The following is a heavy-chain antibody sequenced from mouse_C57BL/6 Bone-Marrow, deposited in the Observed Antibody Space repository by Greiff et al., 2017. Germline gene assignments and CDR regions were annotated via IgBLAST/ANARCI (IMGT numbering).Heavy chain of an antibody. Sequence: EVKLMESGRGLVQPGESLKLSCESNEYEFPSHDMSWFRKTPERRLEWVAAINSDGGRTYYPATMERRFVISRDNTTKTLYLQLISLRSEDTALYYCETRGYDYDWFAYWGQGTLVTVSA. J-gene: IGHJ3*01. CDR2: INSDGGRT. CDR3: ETRGYDYDWFAY. D-gene: IGHD2-4*01. CDR1: EYEFPSHD. V-gene: IGHV5-2*01.